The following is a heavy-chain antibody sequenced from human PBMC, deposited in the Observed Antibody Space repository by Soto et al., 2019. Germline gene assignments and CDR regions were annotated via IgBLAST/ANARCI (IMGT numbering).Heavy chain of an antibody. CDR3: AVDRHYYYGMDV. CDR1: GGSISSSSYY. J-gene: IGHJ6*02. Sequence: SETLSLTCTVSGGSISSSSYYWGWIRQPPGKGLEWIGSIYYSGSTYYNPSLKSRVTISVDTSKNQFSLKLSSVTAADTAVYYCAVDRHYYYGMDVWGQGTTVTVSS. CDR2: IYYSGST. V-gene: IGHV4-39*01.